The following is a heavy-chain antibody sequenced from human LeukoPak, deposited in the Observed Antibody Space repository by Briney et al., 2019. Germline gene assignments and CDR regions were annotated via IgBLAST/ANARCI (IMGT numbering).Heavy chain of an antibody. CDR1: GGSISSSNW. V-gene: IGHV4-4*02. CDR2: IYHSGST. D-gene: IGHD6-6*01. J-gene: IGHJ6*03. Sequence: SGTLSLTCAVSGGSISSSNWWSWVRQPPGKGLEWIGEIYHSGSTNYNPSLKSRVTISVDTSKNQFSLKLSSVTAADTAVYYCAGEAARPPYYYMDVWGKGTTVTVSS. CDR3: AGEAARPPYYYMDV.